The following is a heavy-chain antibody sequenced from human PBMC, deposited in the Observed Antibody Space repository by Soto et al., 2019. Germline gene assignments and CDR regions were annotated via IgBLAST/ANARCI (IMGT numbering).Heavy chain of an antibody. CDR3: AKGSGWYPYFDY. V-gene: IGHV3-23*01. CDR2: ISGSVTDT. D-gene: IGHD6-19*01. Sequence: GGSLRLSCAASGFTFGSSGMSWVRQAPGKGLEWVSSISGSVTDTYYADSVKGRFTISRDNSRNTLYLQMNSLRAEDTAVYYCAKGSGWYPYFDYWGQGILVTVSS. J-gene: IGHJ4*02. CDR1: GFTFGSSG.